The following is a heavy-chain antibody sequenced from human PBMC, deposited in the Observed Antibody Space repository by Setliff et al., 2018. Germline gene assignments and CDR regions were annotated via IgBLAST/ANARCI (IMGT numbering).Heavy chain of an antibody. Sequence: SETLSLTCGGYAGSLSDYSWNWIRQPPGKGLEWIGSIYRTGTTHYNPSLKSRVTLSVDTSKNRFSLKLSSVTAADTAVYYCARDVRVASSSWFKSAFDIWGQGTMVT. D-gene: IGHD6-13*01. CDR2: IYRTGTT. V-gene: IGHV4-34*01. CDR1: AGSLSDYS. J-gene: IGHJ3*02. CDR3: ARDVRVASSSWFKSAFDI.